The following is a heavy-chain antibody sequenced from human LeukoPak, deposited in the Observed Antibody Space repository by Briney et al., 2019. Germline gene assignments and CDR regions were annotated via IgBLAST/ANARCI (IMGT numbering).Heavy chain of an antibody. CDR2: ISYEGSKK. CDR3: ARGLGYCSGGSCYSHLAFDY. Sequence: GGSLRLSCAASEFTFSSYGMHWVRQAPGKGLEWVAAISYEGSKKENTDSVKGRFTISRDNSKNTLYLQMNSLRAEDTAVYYCARGLGYCSGGSCYSHLAFDYWGQGTLVTVSS. D-gene: IGHD2-15*01. CDR1: EFTFSSYG. V-gene: IGHV3-30*03. J-gene: IGHJ4*02.